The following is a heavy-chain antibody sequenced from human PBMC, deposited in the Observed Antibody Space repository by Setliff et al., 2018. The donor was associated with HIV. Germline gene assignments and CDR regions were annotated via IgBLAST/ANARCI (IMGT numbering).Heavy chain of an antibody. CDR1: GGSLRTFH. CDR2: IYDVGVT. V-gene: IGHV4-59*08. D-gene: IGHD3-10*01. CDR3: AKRRGSGIYY. J-gene: IGHJ4*02. Sequence: SETLSLTCTVSGGSLRTFHWTWLRQAPGKGLEWLGHIYDVGVTNYNPSLKNRVTISLDASQTRCSLTLASVTATDTAVYFCAKRRGSGIYYWGQGTLVTVSS.